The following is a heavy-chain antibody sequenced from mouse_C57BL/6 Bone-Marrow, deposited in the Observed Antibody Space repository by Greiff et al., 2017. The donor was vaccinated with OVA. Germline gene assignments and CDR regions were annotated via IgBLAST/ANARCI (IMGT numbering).Heavy chain of an antibody. CDR1: GYTFTSYS. CDR2: INPSTGGT. CDR3: ASGYDVDY. Sequence: VQLQQSGAELAKPGASVKLSCKASGYTFTSYSMHWVKQRPGQGLEWIGNINPSTGGTNYNEKFKSKATLTADKSSSTAYMQLSSQASEDSAVYYWASGYDVDYWGQGTTLTVSS. V-gene: IGHV1-53*01. J-gene: IGHJ2*01. D-gene: IGHD2-2*01.